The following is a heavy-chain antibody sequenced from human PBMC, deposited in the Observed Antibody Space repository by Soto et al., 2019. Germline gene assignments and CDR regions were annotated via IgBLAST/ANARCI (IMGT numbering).Heavy chain of an antibody. D-gene: IGHD5-18*01. J-gene: IGHJ6*02. V-gene: IGHV1-3*01. CDR2: INAGNGNT. CDR1: GYTFTSYA. CDR3: ARARYTYYYYGMDV. Sequence: GASVKVSCKASGYTFTSYAMHWVRQAPGQRLEWMGWINAGNGNTKYSQKFQGRVTITRDTSASTAYIELSSLRSEDTAVYYCARARYTYYYYGMDVWGQGTTVTVSS.